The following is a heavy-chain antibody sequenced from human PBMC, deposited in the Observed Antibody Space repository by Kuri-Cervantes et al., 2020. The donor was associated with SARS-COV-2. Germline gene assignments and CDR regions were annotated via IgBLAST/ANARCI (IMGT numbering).Heavy chain of an antibody. V-gene: IGHV3-48*02. Sequence: GESLKISCAASGFTFSSYSMNWVRQAPGKGLERVSYTSSSSSTIYYADSVKGRFTIARDNAKNSLYLQMNSLRDEDTAVYYSAGGYCSSTSCPPYYYYGMYVWGQGTTVTVSS. J-gene: IGHJ6*02. CDR2: TSSSSSTI. D-gene: IGHD2-2*01. CDR1: GFTFSSYS. CDR3: AGGYCSSTSCPPYYYYGMYV.